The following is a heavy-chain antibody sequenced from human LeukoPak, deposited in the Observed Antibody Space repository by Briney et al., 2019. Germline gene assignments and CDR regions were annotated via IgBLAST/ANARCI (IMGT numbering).Heavy chain of an antibody. Sequence: GRSLRLSCAASGFTFSSYGMHWVRQAPGKGLEWVAVISYDGSNKYYADSVKGRFTISRDNSKNTLYLQMNSLRAEDTAVYYCAKDSGLNYDYVWGSYRYTYFDYWGQGTLVTVSS. CDR1: GFTFSSYG. V-gene: IGHV3-30*18. CDR2: ISYDGSNK. D-gene: IGHD3-16*02. J-gene: IGHJ4*02. CDR3: AKDSGLNYDYVWGSYRYTYFDY.